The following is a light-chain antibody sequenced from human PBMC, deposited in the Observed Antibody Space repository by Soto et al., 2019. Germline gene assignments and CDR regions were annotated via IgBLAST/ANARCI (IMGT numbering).Light chain of an antibody. CDR1: QSLVYSDGNAY. CDR2: RDS. V-gene: IGKV2-30*01. Sequence: DVVMTQSPLSLPVTLGQPASISCRSSQSLVYSDGNAYLSWFQQRPGQSPRRLIYRDSNRDSGVPDRFSGSGSGTDVTLKINRVEAEDVGIYYCMQGTHWPPTFGRGTRVEIK. CDR3: MQGTHWPPT. J-gene: IGKJ1*01.